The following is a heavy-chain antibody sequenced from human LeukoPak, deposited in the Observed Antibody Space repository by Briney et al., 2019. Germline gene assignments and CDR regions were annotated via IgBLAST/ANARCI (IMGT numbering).Heavy chain of an antibody. J-gene: IGHJ4*02. Sequence: ASVKVSCKASGYTFTGYYMHWVRQAPGQGLEWMGWINPNSGGTNYAQKFQGWVTMTRDTSISTAYMELSRLRSDDTAVYYCARVRGVYSGYDGAFDYWGQGTLVTVPS. D-gene: IGHD5-12*01. CDR1: GYTFTGYY. CDR2: INPNSGGT. CDR3: ARVRGVYSGYDGAFDY. V-gene: IGHV1-2*04.